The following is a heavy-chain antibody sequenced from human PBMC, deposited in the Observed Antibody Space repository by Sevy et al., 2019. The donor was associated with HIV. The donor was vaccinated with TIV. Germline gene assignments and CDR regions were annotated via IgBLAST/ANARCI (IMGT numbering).Heavy chain of an antibody. V-gene: IGHV3-48*01. J-gene: IGHJ3*02. CDR3: ARDASPYCSGGRCYFDAFDI. CDR1: GSTFSSYT. Sequence: GGSLRLSGAASGSTFSSYTMNWVRQAPGKGLKWVSYISTTSIITYYADSVRGRFTISRDNAKNSLYLQMNSLRAEDTAVYYCARDASPYCSGGRCYFDAFDIWGQGTMVTVSS. D-gene: IGHD2-15*01. CDR2: ISTTSIIT.